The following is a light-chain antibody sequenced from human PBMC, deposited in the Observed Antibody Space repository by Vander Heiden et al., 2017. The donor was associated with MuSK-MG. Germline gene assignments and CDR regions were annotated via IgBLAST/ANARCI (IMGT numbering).Light chain of an antibody. CDR2: WAS. CDR1: QSVLYSSNNKNY. V-gene: IGKV4-1*01. CDR3: QQYYSTPDT. Sequence: IVMTQSPDSLAVSLGERATINCKSSQSVLYSSNNKNYLAWYQQKPGQPPKLLIYWASTWESGVPDRFSGSGSGTDFTLTISSLQAEDVAVYYCQQYYSTPDTFGQGTKLEIK. J-gene: IGKJ2*01.